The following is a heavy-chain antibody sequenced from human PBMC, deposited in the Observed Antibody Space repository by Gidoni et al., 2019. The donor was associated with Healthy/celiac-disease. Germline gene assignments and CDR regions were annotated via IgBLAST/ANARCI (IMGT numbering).Heavy chain of an antibody. CDR1: GSTFTSYY. J-gene: IGHJ4*02. CDR2: INPSGGST. D-gene: IGHD6-19*01. Sequence: QVQLVQSGAEVKKPGASVKVSCTASGSTFTSYYMHWVRQAPGQGLEWMGIINPSGGSTSYAQKFQGRVTMTRDTSTSTVYMGLSSRRSEDTAVYDCARGDWRQWLTYWGQGTLVTVSS. V-gene: IGHV1-46*01. CDR3: ARGDWRQWLTY.